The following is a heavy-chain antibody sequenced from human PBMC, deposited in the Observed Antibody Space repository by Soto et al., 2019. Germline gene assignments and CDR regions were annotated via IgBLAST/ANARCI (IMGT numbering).Heavy chain of an antibody. Sequence: SETLSLTCTVSGGSISSYYWSWIRQPPGKGLEWIGYIYYSGSTNYNPSLKSRVTISVDTSKNQFSLKLSSVTAADTAVYYCARRYDILTGYYYFDYWGQGTLVTVSS. J-gene: IGHJ4*02. CDR2: IYYSGST. CDR1: GGSISSYY. CDR3: ARRYDILTGYYYFDY. V-gene: IGHV4-59*01. D-gene: IGHD3-9*01.